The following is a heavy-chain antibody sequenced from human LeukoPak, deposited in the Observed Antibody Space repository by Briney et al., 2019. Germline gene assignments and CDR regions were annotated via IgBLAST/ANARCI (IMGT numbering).Heavy chain of an antibody. CDR2: IGTAGDT. V-gene: IGHV3-13*01. D-gene: IGHD3-9*01. CDR1: GFTLSSYD. J-gene: IGHJ4*02. CDR3: AGAIREIRYFESGLYF. Sequence: GGSLRLSCAASGFTLSSYDMHWVRQATGKGLEWVSAIGTAGDTYYPGSVKGRFTISRDNAKNSLYLQMNSLRAEDTAVYYCAGAIREIRYFESGLYFWGQGTLVTVSS.